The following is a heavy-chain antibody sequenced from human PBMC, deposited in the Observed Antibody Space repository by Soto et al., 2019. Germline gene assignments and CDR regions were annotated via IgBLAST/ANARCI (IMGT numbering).Heavy chain of an antibody. V-gene: IGHV4-39*01. CDR2: IYYTGTT. J-gene: IGHJ4*02. Sequence: QLQLQESGPGLGKPSEPLSPICSVSGGPISSSGHFWAWIRQPPGRGLEWLATIYYTGTTYYNPSLKSRLTISMDTSKDQFSLDLTSMTAADTALYFCARRVYSGSGRDYFDRWGQGSLVTVSS. CDR3: ARRVYSGSGRDYFDR. D-gene: IGHD1-26*01. CDR1: GGPISSSGHF.